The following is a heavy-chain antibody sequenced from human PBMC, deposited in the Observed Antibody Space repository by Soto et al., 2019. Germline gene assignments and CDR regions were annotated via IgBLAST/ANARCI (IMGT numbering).Heavy chain of an antibody. D-gene: IGHD2-21*02. J-gene: IGHJ4*02. V-gene: IGHV1-2*02. Sequence: ASVKVSCKASGYMFTAYDLHWVRQAPGQGLEWMAWINPNSGDTKRVEKFQGRVTLTWDTTITTAYMELTGLTSDDTAIYYCARGVPAVTARIDDIWGQGTLVTVSS. CDR3: ARGVPAVTARIDDI. CDR2: INPNSGDT. CDR1: GYMFTAYD.